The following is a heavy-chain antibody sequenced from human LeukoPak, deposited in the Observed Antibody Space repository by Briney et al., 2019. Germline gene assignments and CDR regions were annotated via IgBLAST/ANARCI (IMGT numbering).Heavy chain of an antibody. D-gene: IGHD6-6*01. V-gene: IGHV4-61*02. CDR1: AASISSGSYY. CDR3: ARVPYSSSRSNWFNA. Sequence: SQTMSPTCILSAASISSGSYYWSWIRHPAGKGLEWIGRIYTSGSTNYNPSLKSRVTISVDTSKNQFSLKLSSVTAADTAVYYCARVPYSSSRSNWFNAWGQGTLVTVSS. J-gene: IGHJ5*02. CDR2: IYTSGST.